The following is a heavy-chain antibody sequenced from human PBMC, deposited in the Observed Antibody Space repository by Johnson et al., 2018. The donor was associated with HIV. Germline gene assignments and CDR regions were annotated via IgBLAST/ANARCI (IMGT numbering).Heavy chain of an antibody. CDR3: ARAVQGAFDI. CDR1: GFTFSNAW. Sequence: VQLVESGGGLVKPGESLRLSCAASGFTFSNAWIWVRQAPGKGLEWVANIKQDGSEKYYVDSVKGRFTISRDNAKNSLYLQMNSLRAEDTAVYYCARAVQGAFDIWGQGTMVTVSS. CDR2: IKQDGSEK. J-gene: IGHJ3*02. V-gene: IGHV3-7*01.